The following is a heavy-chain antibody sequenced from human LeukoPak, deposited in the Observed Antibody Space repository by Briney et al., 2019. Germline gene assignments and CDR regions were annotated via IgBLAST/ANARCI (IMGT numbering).Heavy chain of an antibody. D-gene: IGHD3-9*01. Sequence: AASVKVSCKASGGTFSSYAISWVRQAPGQGLEWMGGIIPIFGTANYAQKFQGRVTITTDESTSTAYMELSSLRSEDTAVYYCARVVKVDILTGHASYYFDYWGQGTLVTVSS. V-gene: IGHV1-69*05. CDR3: ARVVKVDILTGHASYYFDY. CDR2: IIPIFGTA. CDR1: GGTFSSYA. J-gene: IGHJ4*02.